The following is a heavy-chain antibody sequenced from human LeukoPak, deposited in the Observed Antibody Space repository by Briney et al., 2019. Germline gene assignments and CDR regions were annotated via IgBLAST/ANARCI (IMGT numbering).Heavy chain of an antibody. CDR3: ARAPRYDILVGLNAFDI. D-gene: IGHD3-9*01. CDR1: AGSFSGYC. J-gene: IGHJ3*02. CDR2: INHSGST. V-gene: IGHV4-34*01. Sequence: NSSDTLSLTSAVYAGSFSGYCWSWIRQPPGKGLEWMGEINHSGSTNYNPSLKNRVTISVDTSKNQFSLKLSSVTAADTAVYYCARAPRYDILVGLNAFDIWGQGTMVTVSS.